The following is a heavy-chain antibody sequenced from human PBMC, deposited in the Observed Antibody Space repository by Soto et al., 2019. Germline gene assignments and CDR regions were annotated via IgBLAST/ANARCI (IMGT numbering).Heavy chain of an antibody. J-gene: IGHJ4*02. CDR3: ARELGGGDIVATGAFDY. D-gene: IGHD5-12*01. Sequence: QVQLVQSGAEVKKPGASVKVSCKASGYTFTSYYMHWVRQAPGQGLEWMGIINPSGGSTSYAQKFQGKVTMTRDTATSTVYMELSSLRSEDTAVDYCARELGGGDIVATGAFDYWGQGTLVTVSS. CDR2: INPSGGST. CDR1: GYTFTSYY. V-gene: IGHV1-46*03.